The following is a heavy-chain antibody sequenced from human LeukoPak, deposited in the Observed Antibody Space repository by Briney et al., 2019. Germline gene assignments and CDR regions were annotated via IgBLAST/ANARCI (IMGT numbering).Heavy chain of an antibody. D-gene: IGHD3-22*01. J-gene: IGHJ5*02. CDR2: IKSDGSGA. V-gene: IGHV3-74*03. Sequence: PGGSLRLSCAASGFTVSSNYMSWVRQAPGKGLVWVSRIKSDGSGATYADSVKGRFTISRDNAKNTLYLQMNSLRAEDTAVYYCARGDSRGYYYTSGFDPWGQGTLVTVSS. CDR1: GFTVSSNY. CDR3: ARGDSRGYYYTSGFDP.